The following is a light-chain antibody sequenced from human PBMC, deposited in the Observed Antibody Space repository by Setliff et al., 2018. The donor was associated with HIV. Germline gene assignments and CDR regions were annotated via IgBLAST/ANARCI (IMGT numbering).Light chain of an antibody. Sequence: SYALTQPPSVSVSPGQTANITCTGHKLGDKYSYWYQQKSGQSPLLVIYRDTKRPSGIPDRFAGSSSGNTATLTVSGTQAMDEADYFCQTWDSGTVIFGGGTKVTVL. CDR2: RDT. V-gene: IGLV3-1*01. J-gene: IGLJ2*01. CDR3: QTWDSGTVI. CDR1: KLGDKY.